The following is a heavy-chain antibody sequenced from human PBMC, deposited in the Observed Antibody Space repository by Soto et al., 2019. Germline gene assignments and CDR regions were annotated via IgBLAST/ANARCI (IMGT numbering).Heavy chain of an antibody. D-gene: IGHD6-13*01. V-gene: IGHV4-31*03. CDR3: ARAYRQAGYGSSWLFDS. J-gene: IGHJ4*02. CDR1: GGSINSGGYD. CDR2: IYYSVST. Sequence: QVQLQESGPGLVKPSQTLSLICTVSGGSINSGGYDWSWISQHPGKGLEWSGYIYYSVSTYYNQFISCRVTISAGSSENQFTLKLRSVTATDTAVYVCARAYRQAGYGSSWLFDSWGQGTLVNVSS.